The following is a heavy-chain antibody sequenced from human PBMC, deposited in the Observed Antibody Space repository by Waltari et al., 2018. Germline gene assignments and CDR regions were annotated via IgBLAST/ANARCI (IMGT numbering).Heavy chain of an antibody. CDR3: ASTGPGYAFDI. V-gene: IGHV4-4*02. J-gene: IGHJ3*02. CDR2: IYHRGST. Sequence: QVQLQESGPGLVNPSGTLSPTCAVSGRSIICNNWWSWVRQPPGKGLEWIGEIYHRGSTNYNPSLKSRVTISVDKSKNQFSLKLSSVTAADTAVYYCASTGPGYAFDIWGQGTMVTVSS. CDR1: GRSIICNNW.